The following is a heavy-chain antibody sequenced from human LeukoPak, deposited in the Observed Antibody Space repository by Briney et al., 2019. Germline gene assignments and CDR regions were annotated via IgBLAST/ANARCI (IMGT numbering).Heavy chain of an antibody. CDR1: GFTFSSYW. CDR2: IKQDGSEK. Sequence: PGGSLRLSCAASGFTFSSYWMTWVRQAPGKGLECVANIKQDGSEKYVDSVKGRFTISRDNAKNSLYLQMNSLRAEDTAVYHCTRDTGCSGGTCYSFYDYWGQGTLVTVSS. CDR3: TRDTGCSGGTCYSFYDY. J-gene: IGHJ4*02. V-gene: IGHV3-7*01. D-gene: IGHD2-15*01.